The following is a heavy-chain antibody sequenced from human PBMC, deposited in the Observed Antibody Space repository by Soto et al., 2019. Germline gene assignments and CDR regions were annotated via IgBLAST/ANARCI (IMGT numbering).Heavy chain of an antibody. J-gene: IGHJ4*02. V-gene: IGHV1-46*01. Sequence: ASVAVSREASLYTFSNYYLFCVRQAPGQGLEWMGIITPSDGSPYYSQNFQGRVTMTRDTSTSTVYMELTSLRSEDTAVYYCAREGGQWGQGTLVTGSS. CDR1: LYTFSNYY. CDR3: AREGGQ. CDR2: ITPSDGSP.